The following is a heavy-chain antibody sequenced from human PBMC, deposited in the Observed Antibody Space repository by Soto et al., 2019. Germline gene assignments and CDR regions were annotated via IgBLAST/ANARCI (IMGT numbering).Heavy chain of an antibody. CDR1: GGSVSSGGYF. V-gene: IGHV4-61*03. D-gene: IGHD6-19*01. CDR2: ISYSGST. J-gene: IGHJ4*02. CDR3: ARAPYSSGWPDS. Sequence: QVQLQESGPGLVKPSETLSLTCTVSGGSVSSGGYFWSWIRQPPGKGLEWIGYISYSGSTKYNPSLESRVTISVDTSNKNFSLKLATVTAADTAVYYCARAPYSSGWPDSWGPGTLVTVSS.